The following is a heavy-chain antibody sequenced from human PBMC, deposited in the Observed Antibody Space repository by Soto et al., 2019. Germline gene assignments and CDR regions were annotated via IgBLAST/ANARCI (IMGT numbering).Heavy chain of an antibody. CDR3: STDIGVYGLDF. CDR2: ISAYNGNT. J-gene: IGHJ6*02. Sequence: ASVKVSCKASGYTFTSYGISWVRQAPGQGLEWMGWISAYNGNTNYAQKLQGRVTMTTDTSTSTAYMELRSLRTEDTARYYCSTDIGVYGLDFWGQGTTVTVSS. D-gene: IGHD5-18*01. V-gene: IGHV1-18*01. CDR1: GYTFTSYG.